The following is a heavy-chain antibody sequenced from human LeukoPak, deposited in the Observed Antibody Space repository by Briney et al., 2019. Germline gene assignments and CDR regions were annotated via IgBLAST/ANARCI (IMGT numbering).Heavy chain of an antibody. D-gene: IGHD3-22*01. V-gene: IGHV1-8*01. Sequence: ASVKVSYKASGYTFTSYDINWVRQATGQGLEWMGWMNPNSGNTGYAQKFQGRVTMTRNTSISTAYMELSSLRSEDTAVYYCARMHYYDSSGYYPNPGYYGMDVWGQGTTVTVSS. CDR3: ARMHYYDSSGYYPNPGYYGMDV. CDR2: MNPNSGNT. J-gene: IGHJ6*02. CDR1: GYTFTSYD.